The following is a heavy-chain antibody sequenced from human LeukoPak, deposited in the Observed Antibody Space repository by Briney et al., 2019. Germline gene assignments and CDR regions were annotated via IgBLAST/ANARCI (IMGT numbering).Heavy chain of an antibody. CDR2: IKQDGSEK. CDR3: ARDRGGFWSGYWNY. J-gene: IGHJ4*02. V-gene: IGHV3-7*01. CDR1: GFTFSSYW. D-gene: IGHD3-3*01. Sequence: GGSLRLSCAASGFTFSSYWMSWVRQAPGKGLEWVANIKQDGSEKYYVDSVKGRFTISRDNAKNSLYLQMNSLRAEDTAVYYCARDRGGFWSGYWNYWGQGTLVTVSS.